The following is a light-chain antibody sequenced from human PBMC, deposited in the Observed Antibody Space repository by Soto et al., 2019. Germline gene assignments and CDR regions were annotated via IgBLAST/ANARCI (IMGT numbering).Light chain of an antibody. V-gene: IGKV3-15*01. CDR1: QNVDDR. CDR3: QQYKNWPPHT. J-gene: IGKJ2*01. Sequence: EIVLTQSPGTVSVSPGESVTLSCRASQNVDDRLAWYQQTPGQPPRLLIYAASTRATGIPARFSGSGSGTEFTLTISSLQSEDLGVYYCQQYKNWPPHTFGQGAKLESK. CDR2: AAS.